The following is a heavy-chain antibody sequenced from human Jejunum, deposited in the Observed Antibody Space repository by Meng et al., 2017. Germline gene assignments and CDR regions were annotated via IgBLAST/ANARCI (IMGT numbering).Heavy chain of an antibody. D-gene: IGHD2-15*01. J-gene: IGHJ4*02. Sequence: QVQLQESGPGLVRPSGTLTLTCSVPGDSISSNNRWTWVRQPPGRGLEWIGEIYHSGDTNYNPSLTSPVTISVDKSKNQFTLRLNPVTAADTAIYYCARDWGCRDGYCFSGLLEFWGQGILVTVSS. CDR3: ARDWGCRDGYCFSGLLEF. CDR1: GDSISSNNR. CDR2: IYHSGDT. V-gene: IGHV4-4*02.